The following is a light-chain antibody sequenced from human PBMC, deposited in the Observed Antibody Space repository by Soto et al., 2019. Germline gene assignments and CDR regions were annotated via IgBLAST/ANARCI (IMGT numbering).Light chain of an antibody. Sequence: QSALTQPPSASGSPGQSVTISCTGTNSDIGDYDDVSWYQQHPGKAPKLIIYAVTERPSRVPDRFSGSKSGNTASLTVSGLRTEDEAHYYCSSYAGSSSPVVFGGGTKLTVL. CDR1: NSDIGDYDD. CDR2: AVT. J-gene: IGLJ2*01. CDR3: SSYAGSSSPVV. V-gene: IGLV2-8*01.